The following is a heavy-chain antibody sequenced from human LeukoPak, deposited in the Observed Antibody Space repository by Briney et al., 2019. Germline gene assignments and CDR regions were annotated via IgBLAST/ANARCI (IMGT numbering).Heavy chain of an antibody. V-gene: IGHV3-30*02. D-gene: IGHD5-24*01. CDR1: GFTFSSYG. Sequence: PGGSLRLSCAASGFTFSSYGMHWVRQAPGKGLEWVAFIRYDGSNKYYADSVKGRFTISRDNSKNTLYLQMNSLRAEDTAVYYCAKDIGSKGWLQLPFDYWGQGTLVTVSS. CDR2: IRYDGSNK. J-gene: IGHJ4*02. CDR3: AKDIGSKGWLQLPFDY.